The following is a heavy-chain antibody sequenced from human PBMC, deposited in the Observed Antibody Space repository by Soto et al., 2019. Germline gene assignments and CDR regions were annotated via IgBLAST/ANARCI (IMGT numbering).Heavy chain of an antibody. V-gene: IGHV4-31*03. J-gene: IGHJ5*02. CDR3: ASSGLRSMVGATKGWFDP. D-gene: IGHD1-26*01. Sequence: PSETLSLTCTVSGGSISSGGYYWSWIRQHPGKGLEWIGYIYHSGSTNYNPSLKSRVTISVDKSKNQFSLKLSSVTAADTAVYYCASSGLRSMVGATKGWFDPWGQGTLVTVSS. CDR2: IYHSGST. CDR1: GGSISSGGYY.